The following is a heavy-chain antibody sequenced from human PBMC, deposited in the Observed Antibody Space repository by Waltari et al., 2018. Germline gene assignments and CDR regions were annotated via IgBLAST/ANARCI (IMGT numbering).Heavy chain of an antibody. D-gene: IGHD6-13*01. V-gene: IGHV4-4*07. CDR1: GGSISSFY. J-gene: IGHJ6*03. CDR2: IYTSGST. CDR3: ASTIAAAGAIYYYYYMDV. Sequence: QVQLRESGAGLVKPSETLYLTCTVSGGSISSFYWRWIRPPAGKGLEWIGRIYTSGSTNYNPTLKSRVTMSVDTSKNQFPLKLSSVTAADTAVYYCASTIAAAGAIYYYYYMDVWGKGTTVTVSS.